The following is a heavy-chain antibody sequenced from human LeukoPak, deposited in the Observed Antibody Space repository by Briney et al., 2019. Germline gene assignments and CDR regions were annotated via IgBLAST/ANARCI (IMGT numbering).Heavy chain of an antibody. CDR3: AKGRGYSYGSLYYYYGMDV. Sequence: GGSLRLSCAASGFTFSSYAMSWVRQAPGKGLEWVSAISGSGGSTYYADSVKSRFTISRDNSKNTLYLQMNSLRAEDTAVYYCAKGRGYSYGSLYYYYGMDVWGQGTTVTVSS. CDR1: GFTFSSYA. J-gene: IGHJ6*02. D-gene: IGHD5-18*01. V-gene: IGHV3-23*01. CDR2: ISGSGGST.